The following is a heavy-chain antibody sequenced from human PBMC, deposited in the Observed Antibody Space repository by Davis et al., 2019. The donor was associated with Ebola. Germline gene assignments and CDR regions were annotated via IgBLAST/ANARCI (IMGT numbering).Heavy chain of an antibody. V-gene: IGHV1-8*01. CDR2: VNTRSGVK. CDR1: GYTFVDYD. J-gene: IGHJ4*02. D-gene: IGHD1-14*01. CDR3: ARGVRTTIVGAVAKRGHFDN. Sequence: ASVKVSCNASGYTFVDYDINWGRQSTGQGLEWMGWVNTRSGVKGYAQNFQGRITITSDTSTSTVYMEVSSLRSEDTAVYYCARGVRTTIVGAVAKRGHFDNWGQGTLVTAAS.